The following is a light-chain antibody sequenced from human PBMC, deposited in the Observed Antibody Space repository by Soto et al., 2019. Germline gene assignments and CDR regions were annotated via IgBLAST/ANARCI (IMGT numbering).Light chain of an antibody. CDR3: QKRNYWQVT. J-gene: IGKJ5*01. CDR1: QSVSTW. CDR2: MAS. V-gene: IGKV1-5*03. Sequence: DIQMTPSPSTLSASVVYRVTITCRASQSVSTWLALYQQKPGKAPQVLISMASTLESGVPSRFSGSGSGTEFTLTISSLQPDDFATYYCQKRNYWQVTFGHGTRLAIK.